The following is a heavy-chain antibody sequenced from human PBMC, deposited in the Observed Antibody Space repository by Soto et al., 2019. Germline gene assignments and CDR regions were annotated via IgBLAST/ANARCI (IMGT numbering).Heavy chain of an antibody. J-gene: IGHJ4*02. D-gene: IGHD6-6*01. CDR1: GFTFSSYA. CDR2: ISGSGGST. V-gene: IGHV3-23*01. Sequence: EVQLLESGGGLVQPGGSLRLSCAASGFTFSSYAMSWVRQAPGKGLEWVSAISGSGGSTYYADSVKGRFTISRDNSKNTLYLQMNSLRAEDTAVYYCAKVLNIAALRRGGYFDYWGQGTLVTVSS. CDR3: AKVLNIAALRRGGYFDY.